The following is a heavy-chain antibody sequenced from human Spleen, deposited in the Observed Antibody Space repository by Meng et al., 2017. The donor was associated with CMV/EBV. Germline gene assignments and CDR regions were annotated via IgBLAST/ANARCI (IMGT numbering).Heavy chain of an antibody. CDR1: GYTFTGYY. Sequence: KAAGYTFTGYYRHWVRQAPGQGLEWMGMINPSGGSTSYAQKFQGRVTMTRDTSTSTVYMELSSLRSEDTAVYYCARVGGGYYDSWDYWGQGTLVTVSS. CDR3: ARVGGGYYDSWDY. J-gene: IGHJ4*02. V-gene: IGHV1-46*01. D-gene: IGHD3-22*01. CDR2: INPSGGST.